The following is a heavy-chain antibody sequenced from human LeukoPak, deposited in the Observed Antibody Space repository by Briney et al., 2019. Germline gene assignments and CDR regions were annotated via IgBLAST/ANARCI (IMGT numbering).Heavy chain of an antibody. V-gene: IGHV3-23*01. CDR3: AKSLTVGYSYTSEDY. CDR1: GFTFSSYA. D-gene: IGHD5-18*01. Sequence: GGSLRLSCAASGFTFSSYAMSWVRQAPGKGLEWVSAISGSGGSTYYADSVKGRFTISRDNSKNTLYLQMNSLRAGDTAVYYCAKSLTVGYSYTSEDYWGQGTLVTVSS. CDR2: ISGSGGST. J-gene: IGHJ4*02.